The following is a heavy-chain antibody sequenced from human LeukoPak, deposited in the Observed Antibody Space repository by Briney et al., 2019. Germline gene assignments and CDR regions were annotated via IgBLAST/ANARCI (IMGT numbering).Heavy chain of an antibody. J-gene: IGHJ4*02. V-gene: IGHV3-23*01. CDR2: ISGSGGST. CDR3: AREPTYYYDSIGIDY. CDR1: GFTFSSYA. Sequence: GGSLRLSCAASGFTFSSYAMSWVRQAPGKGLEWVSAISGSGGSTYYADSVKGRFTISRDNSKNTLYLQMNSLRAEDTAVYYCAREPTYYYDSIGIDYWGQGTLVTVSS. D-gene: IGHD3-22*01.